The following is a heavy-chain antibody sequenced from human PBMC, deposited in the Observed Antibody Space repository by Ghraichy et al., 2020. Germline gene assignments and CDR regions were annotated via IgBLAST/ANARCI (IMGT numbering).Heavy chain of an antibody. CDR3: ASPNYDLWTNCSYMDV. D-gene: IGHD3-3*01. CDR2: IDHSGSA. V-gene: IGHV4-34*01. Sequence: SETLSLTCAVYGGSFSDSLWTWIRQSPGKGLEWIGEIDHSGSANYDPSLKSRLSLSVDTSKNQFSLKLSSVTAADTAIYYCASPNYDLWTNCSYMDVWGKGTPVTVSS. CDR1: GGSFSDSL. J-gene: IGHJ6*03.